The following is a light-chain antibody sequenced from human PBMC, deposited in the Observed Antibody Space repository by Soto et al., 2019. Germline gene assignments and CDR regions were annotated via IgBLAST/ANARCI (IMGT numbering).Light chain of an antibody. CDR3: VQALQSPPWT. Sequence: IVVTQSPLTLPVTPGETASISCRSSQSVLHSNGYNYLDWYLQKPGQSPQLLIYLGSNRASGVPDRFSGSGSGTDFTLKISRVEAEDVGVYYCVQALQSPPWTFGQGTKVDIK. J-gene: IGKJ1*01. V-gene: IGKV2-28*01. CDR1: QSVLHSNGYNY. CDR2: LGS.